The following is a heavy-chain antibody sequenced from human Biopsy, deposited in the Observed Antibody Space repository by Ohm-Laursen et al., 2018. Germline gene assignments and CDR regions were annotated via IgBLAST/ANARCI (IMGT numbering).Heavy chain of an antibody. Sequence: TSVKVSCKASGYTFTSYDINWVRQATGQGLEWMGWMNPNSGNTDYAQKFQGRVTMTRNTSISTAYMELNSLRSEDTAVYYCARGSFWFGGNYYYYGMDVWGQGTTVTVSS. V-gene: IGHV1-8*01. J-gene: IGHJ6*02. CDR2: MNPNSGNT. CDR3: ARGSFWFGGNYYYYGMDV. D-gene: IGHD3-10*01. CDR1: GYTFTSYD.